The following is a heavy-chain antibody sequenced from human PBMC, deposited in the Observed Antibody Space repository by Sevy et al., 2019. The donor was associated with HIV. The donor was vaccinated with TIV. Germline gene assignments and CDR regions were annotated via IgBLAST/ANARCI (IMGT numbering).Heavy chain of an antibody. CDR3: TRGHYYDSSGYSDY. CDR1: GFTFGDYA. Sequence: GGSLRLSCAGSGFTFGDYAMSWFRQAPGMGLEWVGFIRSKDYGGATEHAASVKGRFTISRDDSKSIADLQMNSLKTEDTAVYYCTRGHYYDSSGYSDYWGQGTLVTVSS. V-gene: IGHV3-49*03. D-gene: IGHD3-22*01. CDR2: IRSKDYGGAT. J-gene: IGHJ4*02.